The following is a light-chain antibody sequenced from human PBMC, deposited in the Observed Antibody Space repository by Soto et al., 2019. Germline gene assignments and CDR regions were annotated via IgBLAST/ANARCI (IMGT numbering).Light chain of an antibody. J-gene: IGKJ4*01. CDR1: QSVSSY. CDR2: DAS. CDR3: QQRSNWLT. Sequence: EIVLTQSPATLSLSPGERATLSCRASQSVSSYLAWYQQKPGQAPRLLIYDASNRATGIPVRFSGSGSGTDFTLTISSLEPEDFAVYYCQQRSNWLTFGGGTKAEIK. V-gene: IGKV3-11*01.